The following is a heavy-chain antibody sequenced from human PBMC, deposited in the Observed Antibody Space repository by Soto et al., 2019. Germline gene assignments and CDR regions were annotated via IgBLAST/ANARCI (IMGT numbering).Heavy chain of an antibody. J-gene: IGHJ6*02. D-gene: IGHD3-10*01. CDR3: ARQGFGVLHGLVDV. Sequence: SETLSLTCTVSGGSISSSSYYWGWIRQPPGKGLEWIGRIYYSGKTYYNPSLKGRGTISVDTSKNQFSLTLTSVTAADTAVYYCARQGFGVLHGLVDVWGQGTTVTVS. V-gene: IGHV4-39*07. CDR1: GGSISSSSYY. CDR2: IYYSGKT.